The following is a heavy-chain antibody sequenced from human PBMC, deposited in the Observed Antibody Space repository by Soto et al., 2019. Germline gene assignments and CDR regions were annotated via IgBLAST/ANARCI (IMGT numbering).Heavy chain of an antibody. V-gene: IGHV3-30-3*01. J-gene: IGHJ4*02. CDR3: ASEVEMATITTSFDY. CDR1: GFTFSSYA. CDR2: ISYDGSNK. D-gene: IGHD5-12*01. Sequence: XESLRLSCAASGFTFSSYAMHWVRQAPGKGLEWVAVISYDGSNKYYADSVKGRFTISRDNSKNTLYLQMNSLRAEDTAVYYCASEVEMATITTSFDYWGQGTLVTVS.